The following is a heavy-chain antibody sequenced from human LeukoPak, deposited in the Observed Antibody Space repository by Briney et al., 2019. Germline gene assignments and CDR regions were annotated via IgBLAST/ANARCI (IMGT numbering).Heavy chain of an antibody. CDR3: ARGSYSGYAYFDY. Sequence: SETLSLTCTVSGGSISSHYWSWIRQPPGKGLEWIGYIYYSGSTNYNPSLKSRVTISVDTSKNQFSLKLSSVTAADTAVYYCARGSYSGYAYFDYWGQGTLATVSS. CDR2: IYYSGST. CDR1: GGSISSHY. J-gene: IGHJ4*02. D-gene: IGHD5-12*01. V-gene: IGHV4-59*11.